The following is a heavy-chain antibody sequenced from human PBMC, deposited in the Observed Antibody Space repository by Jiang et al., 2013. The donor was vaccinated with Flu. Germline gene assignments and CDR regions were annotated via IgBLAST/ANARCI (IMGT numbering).Heavy chain of an antibody. J-gene: IGHJ6*02. D-gene: IGHD2-21*01. CDR3: ARYSSGLDV. V-gene: IGHV3-33*01. CDR1: GFTFSSYG. CDR2: IWYDGDNK. Sequence: QLVESGGGVVQPGRSLTLSCAASGFTFSSYGMHWVRQAPGKGLEWVAVIWYDGDNKYYADSVKGRFTISRDNSKSTLYLQMNSLRAEDTAVYYCARYSSGLDVWGQGTTVTVSS.